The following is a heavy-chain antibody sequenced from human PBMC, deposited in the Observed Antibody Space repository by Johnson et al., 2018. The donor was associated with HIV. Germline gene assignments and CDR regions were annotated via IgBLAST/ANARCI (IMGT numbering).Heavy chain of an antibody. Sequence: QMLLVESGGGVVQPGGSLRLSCAASGFTFSNYGMHWVRQTPGKGLEWVALISDDGNNKYYADSVKGRFTISRDNSKNTLYLQMNSLRAEDTAVYYCAKDWSRTVGATLGPGAFDIWGQGTMVTVSS. J-gene: IGHJ3*02. CDR1: GFTFSNYG. CDR2: ISDDGNNK. CDR3: AKDWSRTVGATLGPGAFDI. V-gene: IGHV3-30*19. D-gene: IGHD1-26*01.